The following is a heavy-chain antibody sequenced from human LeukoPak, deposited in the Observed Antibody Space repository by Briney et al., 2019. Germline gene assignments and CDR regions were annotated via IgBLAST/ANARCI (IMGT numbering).Heavy chain of an antibody. Sequence: PGGSLRLSCVASGITFSDAWMTWVRQAPGKGLEWVGRIKSKTDGGTTAYGAPVKGRFTISRDDSKDTLYLQMNSLETEDAAVYFCVNGGTFFPYWGQGTLVTVSS. D-gene: IGHD4-23*01. CDR2: IKSKTDGGTT. CDR1: GITFSDAW. CDR3: VNGGTFFPY. J-gene: IGHJ4*02. V-gene: IGHV3-15*01.